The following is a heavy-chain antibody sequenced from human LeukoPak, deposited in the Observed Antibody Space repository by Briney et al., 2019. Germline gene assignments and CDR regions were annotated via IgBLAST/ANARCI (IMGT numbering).Heavy chain of an antibody. Sequence: GGSLRLSCGASGFTFGTYWMHWVRQAPGKGLVWVSGINSDGGTTTYADSVKGRFTISRDNAKNTLYLQMNGLRAEDTAVYYCVRRYMATSAEDFDHWGQGTLVTVSS. V-gene: IGHV3-74*01. CDR3: VRRYMATSAEDFDH. CDR2: INSDGGTT. D-gene: IGHD5-24*01. J-gene: IGHJ4*02. CDR1: GFTFGTYW.